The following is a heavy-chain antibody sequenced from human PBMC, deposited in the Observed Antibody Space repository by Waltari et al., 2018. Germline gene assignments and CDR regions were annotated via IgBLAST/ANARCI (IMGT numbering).Heavy chain of an antibody. D-gene: IGHD6-19*01. CDR1: GFTVSSNY. V-gene: IGHV3-66*01. CDR2: IYSGGST. J-gene: IGHJ6*02. Sequence: EVQLVESGGGLVQPGGSLRLSCAASGFTVSSNYMSWVRQAPGEGLEWVSVIYSGGSTYDADSGRGRFTVSRDNAKNTLYLQMDTLRAEDTAVYYCAREGAEQWVVEDYGMDVWGQGTTVTVS. CDR3: AREGAEQWVVEDYGMDV.